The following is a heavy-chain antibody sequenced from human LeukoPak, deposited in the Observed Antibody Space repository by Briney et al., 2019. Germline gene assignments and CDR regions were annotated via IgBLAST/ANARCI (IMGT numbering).Heavy chain of an antibody. CDR3: ARGGYDPTYYMDV. CDR2: IYYSGST. D-gene: IGHD3-3*01. V-gene: IGHV4-59*01. Sequence: PSETLSLTCTGSGGSISSYYWSWIRQPPGKGLEWIGYIYYSGSTNYNPSLKNRVTISVDTSKHQFSLKLSSVTAADTAVYYCARGGYDPTYYMDVWGKGTTVTVSS. CDR1: GGSISSYY. J-gene: IGHJ6*03.